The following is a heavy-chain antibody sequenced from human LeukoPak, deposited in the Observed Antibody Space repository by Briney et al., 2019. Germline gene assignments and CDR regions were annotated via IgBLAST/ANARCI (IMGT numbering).Heavy chain of an antibody. V-gene: IGHV3-48*03. CDR3: AREDGEGIFYYMDV. Sequence: GGSLRLSCGASGFIFSYFEMNWVRQAPGKGLEWVAYISSSGSTIYYADSLRGRFTVSRDNARNSLYLQMNSLRLEDTAVYYCAREDGEGIFYYMDVWGKGTTVTVS. CDR2: ISSSGSTI. D-gene: IGHD2-21*01. J-gene: IGHJ6*03. CDR1: GFIFSYFE.